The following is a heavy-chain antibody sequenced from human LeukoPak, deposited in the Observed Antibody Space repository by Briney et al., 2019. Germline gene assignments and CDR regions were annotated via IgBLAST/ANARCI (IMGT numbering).Heavy chain of an antibody. V-gene: IGHV4-34*01. CDR3: ARAEGYSSS. CDR1: GGSISSSY. D-gene: IGHD6-13*01. Sequence: SETLSLTCTVSGGSISSSYWSWIRQPPGKGLEWIGEINHSGSTNYNPSLKSRVTISVDTSKNQFSLKLSSVTAADTAVYYCARAEGYSSSWGQGTLVTVSS. J-gene: IGHJ4*02. CDR2: INHSGST.